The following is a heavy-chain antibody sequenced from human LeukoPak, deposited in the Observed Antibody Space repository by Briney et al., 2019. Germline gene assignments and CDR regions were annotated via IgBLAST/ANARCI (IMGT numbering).Heavy chain of an antibody. CDR3: ARGVPYDSWSGPHYSDY. Sequence: GGSLRLSCAASGFTFSSYWMNWARQAPGKGLEWVAHIKQDGSQEYYVDSVKGRFTISRDSAKNSLYLQMNSLRAEDTAVYYCARGVPYDSWSGPHYSDYWGQGTLVTVSS. D-gene: IGHD3-3*01. CDR1: GFTFSSYW. V-gene: IGHV3-7*01. CDR2: IKQDGSQE. J-gene: IGHJ4*02.